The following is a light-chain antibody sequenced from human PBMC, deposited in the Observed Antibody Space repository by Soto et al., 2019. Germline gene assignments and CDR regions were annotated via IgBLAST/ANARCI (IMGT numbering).Light chain of an antibody. CDR3: QQYGSSRT. V-gene: IGKV3-20*01. CDR1: QSVSSSY. Sequence: EIVLTQSPGTLSLSPGERATLSCRASQSVSSSYLAWYQQKPGQAPRLLIYNASRRATDIPDRFSGSGSGTDFTLTISRLEPEDFAVYYCQQYGSSRTFGQGTRVEIK. CDR2: NAS. J-gene: IGKJ1*01.